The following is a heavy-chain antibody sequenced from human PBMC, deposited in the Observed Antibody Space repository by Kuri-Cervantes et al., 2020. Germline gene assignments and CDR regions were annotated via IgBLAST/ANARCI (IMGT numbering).Heavy chain of an antibody. CDR1: GYSISSGYF. CDR2: LTHSGST. V-gene: IGHV4-38-2*01. J-gene: IGHJ3*02. D-gene: IGHD3-22*01. CDR3: ASNYYDSSGYLIDI. Sequence: GSLRLSCAVSGYSISSGYFWGRIRQPPGKGQEWMGELTHSGSTNYNPSHKSRVALSVDKSKNQFSLKLTSVTAADTAVYYCASNYYDSSGYLIDIWSQGTMVTVSS.